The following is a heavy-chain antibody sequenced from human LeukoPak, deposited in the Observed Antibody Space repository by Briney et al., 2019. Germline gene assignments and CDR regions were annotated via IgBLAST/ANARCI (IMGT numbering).Heavy chain of an antibody. D-gene: IGHD1-26*01. Sequence: GGSLRLSCAASGFTFSSYGMHWVRQAPGKGLEWVAVIWYDGSNKYYADSVKGRFTISRDNSKNTLYLQMNSLRAEDTAVYYCAKDGSSENNWFDPWGQGTLVTVSS. V-gene: IGHV3-30*02. J-gene: IGHJ5*02. CDR2: IWYDGSNK. CDR3: AKDGSSENNWFDP. CDR1: GFTFSSYG.